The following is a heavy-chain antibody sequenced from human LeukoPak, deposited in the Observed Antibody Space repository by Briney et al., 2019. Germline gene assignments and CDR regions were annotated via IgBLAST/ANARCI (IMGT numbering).Heavy chain of an antibody. Sequence: GGSLRLSCAASGFTFSSYWMYWVRQAPGKGLVWVSRINTDGRTTNYADSVKGRFTISRDNAKNTLYLQMNSLRAEDTAVYYCARDITLTRGGRSDYWGHGTLVTVSA. D-gene: IGHD3-10*01. CDR1: GFTFSSYW. J-gene: IGHJ4*01. V-gene: IGHV3-74*01. CDR2: INTDGRTT. CDR3: ARDITLTRGGRSDY.